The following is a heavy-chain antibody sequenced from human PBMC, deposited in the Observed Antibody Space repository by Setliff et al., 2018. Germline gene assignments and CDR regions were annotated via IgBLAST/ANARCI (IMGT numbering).Heavy chain of an antibody. Sequence: ASVKVSCKVSGGAFTSHGVSWVRQAPGQGLEWMGGIIPLSDITSYAQTLQGRVTITADKSTNTVNMELSGLRSEDTAVYYCARGPLQYYFDSSGYEYYFDYWGQGTLVTVSS. CDR3: ARGPLQYYFDSSGYEYYFDY. CDR2: IIPLSDIT. J-gene: IGHJ4*02. CDR1: GGAFTSHG. V-gene: IGHV1-69*10. D-gene: IGHD3-22*01.